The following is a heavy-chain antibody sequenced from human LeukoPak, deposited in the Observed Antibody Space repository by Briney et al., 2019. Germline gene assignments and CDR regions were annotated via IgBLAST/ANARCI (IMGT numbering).Heavy chain of an antibody. CDR2: INDDGTST. CDR3: ATTGSGSYYDY. CDR1: GFTFSSYW. Sequence: PGGSLRLSCAASGFTFSSYWMHWVRQAPGTGLVWVSRINDDGTSTTYADSVKGRFTISRDNAKNTLYLQMNSLRADDTAVYYCATTGSGSYYDYWGQGTLVTVSS. D-gene: IGHD1-26*01. V-gene: IGHV3-74*01. J-gene: IGHJ4*02.